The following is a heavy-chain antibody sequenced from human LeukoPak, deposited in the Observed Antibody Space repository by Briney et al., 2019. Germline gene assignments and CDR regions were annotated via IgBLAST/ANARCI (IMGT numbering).Heavy chain of an antibody. D-gene: IGHD3-22*01. CDR1: GFTFSSYS. V-gene: IGHV3-21*04. CDR2: ISSSSSYI. CDR3: AKWVLHIRDYYYYYMDV. J-gene: IGHJ6*03. Sequence: GGSLRLSCAASGFTFSSYSMNWVRQAPGKGLEWVSSISSSSSYIYYADSVKGRFTISRDNAKNSLYLQMNSLRAEDTAVYYCAKWVLHIRDYYYYYMDVWGKGTTVTVSS.